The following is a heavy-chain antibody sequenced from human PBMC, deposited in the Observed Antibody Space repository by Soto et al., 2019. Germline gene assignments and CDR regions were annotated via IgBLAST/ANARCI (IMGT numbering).Heavy chain of an antibody. CDR1: GFTFDDYA. V-gene: IGHV3-9*01. Sequence: EVQLVESGGGLVQPGRSLRLSCAASGFTFDDYAMHWVRQAPGKGLEWVSGISGDGSSTTYADSVRGRFTISRDNAKNTVYLQMDSLRAEDTAVYYCARSLPGTYGAFDLWGQGTMVTVSS. D-gene: IGHD1-7*01. J-gene: IGHJ3*01. CDR2: ISGDGSST. CDR3: ARSLPGTYGAFDL.